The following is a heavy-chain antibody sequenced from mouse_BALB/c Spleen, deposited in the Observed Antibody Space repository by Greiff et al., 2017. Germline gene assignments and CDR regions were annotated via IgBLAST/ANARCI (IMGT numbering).Heavy chain of an antibody. CDR3: ARQGILRDPFAY. J-gene: IGHJ3*01. CDR1: GFTFSSYA. CDR2: ISSGGSYT. Sequence: EVNLVESGGGLVKPGGSLKLSCAASGFTFSSYAMSWVRQTQEKRLEWVATISSGGSYTYYPDSVKGRFTIARDNAKNTLYLQMSSLRSEDTAMYYCARQGILRDPFAYWGQGTLVTVSA. V-gene: IGHV5-9-3*01. D-gene: IGHD1-1*01.